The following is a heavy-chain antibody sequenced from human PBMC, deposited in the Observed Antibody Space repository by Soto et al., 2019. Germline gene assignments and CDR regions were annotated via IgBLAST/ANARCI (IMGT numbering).Heavy chain of an antibody. Sequence: SETLSLTCAVYGGSFSGYYWSWIRQPPGKGLEWIGEINHSGSTNYNPSLKSRATISGDTSKNQFSLRLSSVTAADTAVYYCAREGNYYDGSAYPGGFDYWGQGTLVTVSS. D-gene: IGHD3-22*01. CDR3: AREGNYYDGSAYPGGFDY. V-gene: IGHV4-34*09. J-gene: IGHJ4*02. CDR1: GGSFSGYY. CDR2: INHSGST.